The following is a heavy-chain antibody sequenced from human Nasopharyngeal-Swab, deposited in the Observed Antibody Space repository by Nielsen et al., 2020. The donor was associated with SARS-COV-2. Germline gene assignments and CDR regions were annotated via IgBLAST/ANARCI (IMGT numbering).Heavy chain of an antibody. D-gene: IGHD5-12*01. CDR3: AREVPYSGHDDAFDI. Sequence: GESLKISCAASGLGFSNYVMNWVRQAPGKGLEWISYISTTTATIYYADSVKGRFTISRDNAKNSLYLQMNSLRAEDTAVYYCAREVPYSGHDDAFDIWGQGTMVTVSA. V-gene: IGHV3-48*03. CDR1: GLGFSNYV. J-gene: IGHJ3*02. CDR2: ISTTTATI.